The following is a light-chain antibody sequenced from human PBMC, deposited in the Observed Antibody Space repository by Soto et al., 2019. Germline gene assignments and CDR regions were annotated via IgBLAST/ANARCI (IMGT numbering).Light chain of an antibody. V-gene: IGLV1-44*01. CDR3: AAWDGSLNNVL. Sequence: QSVLTQPPSASGTPGQRVTISCSGSGSSIGTNTVNWYRQLPGTAPKLLIYGNNQRPSGFPDRFSGSKSGTSASLAISGLQSEDEAEYYCAAWDGSLNNVLFGGGTELTVL. J-gene: IGLJ2*01. CDR1: GSSIGTNT. CDR2: GNN.